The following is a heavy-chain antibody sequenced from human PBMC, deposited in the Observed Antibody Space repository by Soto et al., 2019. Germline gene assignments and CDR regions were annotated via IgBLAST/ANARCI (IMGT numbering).Heavy chain of an antibody. Sequence: QVQLQESGPGLVKPSETLSLTCTVSGVSTSSYYWSWIRQPPGKGLEWIGSIYYSGTTNYNPSLKSRVTISVDTSKNQFSLKLSSVSAADTAVYYCARRYTHFDLWGRGTLVTVSS. CDR1: GVSTSSYY. CDR3: ARRYTHFDL. D-gene: IGHD5-12*01. V-gene: IGHV4-59*01. J-gene: IGHJ2*01. CDR2: IYYSGTT.